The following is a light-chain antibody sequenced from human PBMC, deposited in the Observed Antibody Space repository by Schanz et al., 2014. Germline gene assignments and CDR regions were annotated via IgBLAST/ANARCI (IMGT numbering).Light chain of an antibody. J-gene: IGKJ1*01. CDR3: QQYNSYWT. Sequence: DIQMTQSPSSLSASVGDRVTITCRASQSISSHLNWYQQKPGKAPKLLIYDASRLESGVPSRFSGSGSGTEFTLTISSLQPDDFATYYCQQYNSYWTFGQGTKVEIK. CDR1: QSISSH. V-gene: IGKV1-5*01. CDR2: DAS.